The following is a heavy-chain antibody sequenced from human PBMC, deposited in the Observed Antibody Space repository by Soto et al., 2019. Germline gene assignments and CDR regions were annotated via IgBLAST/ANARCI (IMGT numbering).Heavy chain of an antibody. D-gene: IGHD3-10*01. J-gene: IGHJ6*02. V-gene: IGHV1-2*02. CDR2: INPNSGGT. Sequence: QVQLVQSGAEVKKPGASVKVSCKASGYTFTGYYMHWVRQAPGQGLEWMGWINPNSGGTNYAQKFQGRVTMTRDPSISTAYMELSRLRSDDTAVYYCARYGSGARNYYYYGMDVWGQGTTVTVSS. CDR3: ARYGSGARNYYYYGMDV. CDR1: GYTFTGYY.